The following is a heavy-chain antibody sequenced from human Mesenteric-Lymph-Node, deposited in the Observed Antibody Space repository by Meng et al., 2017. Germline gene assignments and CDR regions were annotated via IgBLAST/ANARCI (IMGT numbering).Heavy chain of an antibody. V-gene: IGHV1-2*02. Sequence: ASVKVSCKASGYTLTVNYMHWVRQAPGQGLEWMGWINPNSGTTVYAQKFQGRVTMTRDTSISTAYMELTRLGADDTAVYYCARDFGIPVTRNHCDSWGQGTLVTVSS. CDR2: INPNSGTT. J-gene: IGHJ4*02. D-gene: IGHD4-17*01. CDR1: GYTLTVNY. CDR3: ARDFGIPVTRNHCDS.